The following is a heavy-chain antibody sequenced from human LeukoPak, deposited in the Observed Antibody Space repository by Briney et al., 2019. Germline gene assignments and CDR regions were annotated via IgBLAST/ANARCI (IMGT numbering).Heavy chain of an antibody. CDR1: GFTFSSYS. V-gene: IGHV3-21*01. CDR3: ARDNGYSSSWLDY. CDR2: ISSSSSYI. J-gene: IGHJ4*02. D-gene: IGHD6-13*01. Sequence: PGGSLRLSCAASGFTFSSYSMNWVRQAPGKGLEWVSSISSSSSYIYYADSVKGRFTISRDNAKNSLYLQMNSLRAEDTAVYYCARDNGYSSSWLDYWGQGTLVTVSS.